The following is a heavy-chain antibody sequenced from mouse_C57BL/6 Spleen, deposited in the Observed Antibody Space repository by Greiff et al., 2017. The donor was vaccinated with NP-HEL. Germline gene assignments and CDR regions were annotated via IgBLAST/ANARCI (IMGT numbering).Heavy chain of an antibody. CDR2: ISSGGDYI. Sequence: EVKLMESGEGLVKPGGSLKLSCAASGFTFSSYAMSWVRQTPEKRLAWVAYISSGGDYIYYADTVKGRFTISRDNARNTLYLQMSSLKSEDTAMYYCTRSRTLYYFDYWGQGTTLTVSS. J-gene: IGHJ2*01. CDR1: GFTFSSYA. V-gene: IGHV5-9-1*02. CDR3: TRSRTLYYFDY.